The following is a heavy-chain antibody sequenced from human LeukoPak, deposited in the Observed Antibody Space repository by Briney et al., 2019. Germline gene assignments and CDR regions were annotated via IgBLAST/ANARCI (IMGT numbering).Heavy chain of an antibody. Sequence: PSETLSLTCTVSGGSISSGGYYWSWIRQHPGKGLEWIGYIYYSGSTYYNPSLKSRVTISVDTSKNQFSLKLSSVTAADTAVYYCARRPRQWLVTDRYYFDYWGQGTLVTVSS. D-gene: IGHD6-19*01. V-gene: IGHV4-31*03. CDR3: ARRPRQWLVTDRYYFDY. CDR2: IYYSGST. CDR1: GGSISSGGYY. J-gene: IGHJ4*02.